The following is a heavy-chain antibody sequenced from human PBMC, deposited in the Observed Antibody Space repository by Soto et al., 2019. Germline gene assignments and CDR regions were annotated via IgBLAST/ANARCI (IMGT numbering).Heavy chain of an antibody. CDR1: GFTFSSYA. D-gene: IGHD2-15*01. CDR2: FSGSGGST. V-gene: IGHV3-23*01. CDR3: AKDSGISHGYFDL. Sequence: EVQLLESGGGLVQPGGSLRLSCAASGFTFSSYAMSWVRQAPGKGLEWVSAFSGSGGSTYCADSVKGRFTISRDNSKNTLYLQMNRLRAKETALYYCAKDSGISHGYFDLWGRGNLVTVSS. J-gene: IGHJ2*01.